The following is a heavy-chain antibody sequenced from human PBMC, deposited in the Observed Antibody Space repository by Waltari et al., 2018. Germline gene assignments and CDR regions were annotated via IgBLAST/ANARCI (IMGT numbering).Heavy chain of an antibody. CDR3: VRHCFALVGSCNWFDP. Sequence: QLQLQESGPGLVKPSETLSLTCIVSGGSITNSIYYWAWVRQPPGKGLEWFGAIFHTGSTYYTPSLKSRVSISVDTSNNHFSLKLTSVTAADAAVYYCVRHCFALVGSCNWFDPWGQGTLVTVSS. CDR1: GGSITNSIYY. J-gene: IGHJ5*02. D-gene: IGHD2-21*01. V-gene: IGHV4-39*01. CDR2: IFHTGST.